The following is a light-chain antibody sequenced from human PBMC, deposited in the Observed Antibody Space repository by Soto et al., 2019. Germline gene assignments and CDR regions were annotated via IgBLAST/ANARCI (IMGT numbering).Light chain of an antibody. V-gene: IGKV3-20*01. CDR1: QSVSSTY. CDR3: QQYAGSLT. CDR2: GAS. J-gene: IGKJ4*01. Sequence: EIVLTQSVATLSLSQGERATLSCRASQSVSSTYLAWYQQKPGQAPRLLIYGASIRATGIPDRFSAGGSGTDFTLTISRLEPEDFAVYYCQQYAGSLTFGGGTKVDIK.